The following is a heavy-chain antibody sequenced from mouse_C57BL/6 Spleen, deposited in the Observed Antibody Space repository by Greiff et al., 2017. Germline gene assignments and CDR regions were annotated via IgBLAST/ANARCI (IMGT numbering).Heavy chain of an antibody. D-gene: IGHD1-1*01. CDR3: ARAPITTVVATRGYCDV. CDR2: IDPEDGET. V-gene: IGHV14-2*01. Sequence: VQLKQSGAELVKPGASVKLSCTASGFNIKDYYMHWVKQRTEQGLEWIGRIDPEDGETKYAPKFQGKATITADTSSNTAYLQLSSLTSEDTAVYYCARAPITTVVATRGYCDVWGTGTTVTVSS. J-gene: IGHJ1*03. CDR1: GFNIKDYY.